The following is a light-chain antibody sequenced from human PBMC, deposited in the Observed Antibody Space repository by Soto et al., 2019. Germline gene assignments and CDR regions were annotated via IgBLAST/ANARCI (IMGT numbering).Light chain of an antibody. Sequence: DVVMTQSPLSLPVIPGEPASISCRSSQSLLSSNGYNYLDWYLQKPGQSPQLLIYLGSNRASGVPDRFSGSGSGTDFTLEISRVETDDVGIYYCMQSTQLPPTFGQGTRLENK. J-gene: IGKJ5*01. CDR2: LGS. CDR1: QSLLSSNGYNY. CDR3: MQSTQLPPT. V-gene: IGKV2-28*01.